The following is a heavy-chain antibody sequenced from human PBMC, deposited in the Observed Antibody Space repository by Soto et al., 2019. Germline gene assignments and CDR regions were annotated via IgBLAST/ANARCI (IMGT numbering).Heavy chain of an antibody. Sequence: GGSLRLSCAASGFTVSSNYMSWVRQAPGKGLEWVSVIYSGGSTYYADSVKGRFTISRDNSKNTLYLQMNSLRAEDTAVYYCARGHSITIFGSYYYGMDVWGQGTTVTVS. V-gene: IGHV3-53*01. CDR3: ARGHSITIFGSYYYGMDV. J-gene: IGHJ6*02. CDR1: GFTVSSNY. CDR2: IYSGGST. D-gene: IGHD3-3*01.